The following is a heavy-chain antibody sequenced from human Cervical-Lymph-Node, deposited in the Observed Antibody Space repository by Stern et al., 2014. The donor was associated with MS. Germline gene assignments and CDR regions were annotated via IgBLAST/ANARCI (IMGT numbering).Heavy chain of an antibody. CDR2: IYPGDSDT. D-gene: IGHD6-19*01. Sequence: EVQLVESGAEVKKPGESLKISCKGSGYSFTSYWIGWVRQMPGKGLEWLGIIYPGDSDTRYSPSFQGQVTISADKSISTAYLQWSSLKASDTAMYYCASQRSSSGWSYGMDVWGQGTTVTVSS. CDR3: ASQRSSSGWSYGMDV. V-gene: IGHV5-51*01. J-gene: IGHJ6*02. CDR1: GYSFTSYW.